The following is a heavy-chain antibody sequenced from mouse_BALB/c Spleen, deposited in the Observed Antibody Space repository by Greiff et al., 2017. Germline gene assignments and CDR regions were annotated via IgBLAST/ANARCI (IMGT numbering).Heavy chain of an antibody. V-gene: IGHV1-80*01. J-gene: IGHJ1*01. D-gene: IGHD2-4*01. Sequence: QVQLKESGAELVRPGSSVKISCKASGYAFSSYWMNWVKQRPGQGLEWIGQIYPGDGDTNYNGKFKGKATLTADKSSSTAYMQLSSLTSEDSAVYFCARKLYDYDWYFDVWGAGTTVTVSS. CDR1: GYAFSSYW. CDR2: IYPGDGDT. CDR3: ARKLYDYDWYFDV.